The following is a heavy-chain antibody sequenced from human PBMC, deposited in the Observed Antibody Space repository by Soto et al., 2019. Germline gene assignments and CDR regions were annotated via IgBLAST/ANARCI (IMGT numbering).Heavy chain of an antibody. Sequence: EVQLVESGGALVQPGGSLRISCAASGFIFSNYWMSWLRQAPGKGLEWVANIKEDGSQRKYVDSVKGRFTISRDNAKNSLFLQMNSLRGEDTAIYYCARVPTARTTLKWFDPWGQGTLVTVSS. CDR2: IKEDGSQR. CDR3: ARVPTARTTLKWFDP. D-gene: IGHD1-7*01. J-gene: IGHJ5*02. V-gene: IGHV3-7*01. CDR1: GFIFSNYW.